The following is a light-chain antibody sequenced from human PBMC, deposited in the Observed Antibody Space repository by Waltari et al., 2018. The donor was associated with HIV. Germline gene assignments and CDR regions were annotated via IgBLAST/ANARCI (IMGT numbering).Light chain of an antibody. Sequence: QSVLTQPPSVSAAPGQKVTISCSGSSSNIGNNYVSWYQQLPGTAPKLLIYDNNKRPSGMPDRFAGAKSGTAATLGITGLQTGDEADYYCGTWDSSLSAGVFGGGTKLTVL. V-gene: IGLV1-51*01. J-gene: IGLJ3*02. CDR3: GTWDSSLSAGV. CDR1: SSNIGNNY. CDR2: DNN.